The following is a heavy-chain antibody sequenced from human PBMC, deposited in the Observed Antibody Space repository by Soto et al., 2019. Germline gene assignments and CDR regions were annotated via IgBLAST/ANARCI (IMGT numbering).Heavy chain of an antibody. V-gene: IGHV4-39*07. Sequence: PSETLSLTCSISGGSINGNTCSWGWIRQPPGRGLEWIGNTYSRGGAYYDPSFKSRASISVDTCKSQVFLKLTSVTAADTAIYSCPRTRGSAVYFYFYGLDVWHHRTTVTVSS. J-gene: IGHJ6*02. CDR1: GGSINGNTCS. CDR2: TYSRGGA. CDR3: PRTRGSAVYFYFYGLDV. D-gene: IGHD3-10*01.